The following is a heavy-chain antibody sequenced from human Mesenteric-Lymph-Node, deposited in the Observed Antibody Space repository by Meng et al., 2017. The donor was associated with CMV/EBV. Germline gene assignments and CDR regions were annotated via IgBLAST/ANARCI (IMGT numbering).Heavy chain of an antibody. CDR2: INHSGST. V-gene: IGHV4-39*07. Sequence: GSLRLSCSVSGTSISSSGYYWGWIRQPPGKGLEWIGEINHSGSTNYNPSLKSRVTISVDTSKNQFSLKLSSVTAADTAVYYCARDYGDYWGQGTLVTVSS. CDR1: GTSISSSGYY. D-gene: IGHD4-17*01. CDR3: ARDYGDY. J-gene: IGHJ4*02.